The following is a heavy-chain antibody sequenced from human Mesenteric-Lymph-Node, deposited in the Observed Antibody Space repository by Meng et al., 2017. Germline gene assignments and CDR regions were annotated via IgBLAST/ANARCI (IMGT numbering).Heavy chain of an antibody. CDR1: EDTFTNYD. Sequence: QGQMMHAGLEVKKAGASVKVSCKASEDTFTNYDINGVRQPTGQGLEWMGCMNPNNANSGYAQKFQGRITLTRNTSINTAYMELSRMKSEDTAVYYCARGGIGYSYVDDYWGQGTLVTVSS. CDR3: ARGGIGYSYVDDY. V-gene: IGHV1-8*01. J-gene: IGHJ4*02. CDR2: MNPNNANS. D-gene: IGHD5-18*01.